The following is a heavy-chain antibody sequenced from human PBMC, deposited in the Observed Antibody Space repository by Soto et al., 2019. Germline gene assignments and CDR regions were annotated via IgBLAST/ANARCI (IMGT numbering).Heavy chain of an antibody. D-gene: IGHD4-4*01. V-gene: IGHV2-5*01. J-gene: IGHJ4*02. CDR2: IYWNDDK. CDR1: GFSLSTDGVG. CDR3: ARRPRYSNYADY. Sequence: QITLKESGPTLVKPTQTLTLTCTFSGFSLSTDGVGVGWIRQPPGKALEWLALIYWNDDKRYSPFLKSRLTIAKDTSKNQVVLTMTNVDPADTATYYCARRPRYSNYADYWGQGTLVTVSS.